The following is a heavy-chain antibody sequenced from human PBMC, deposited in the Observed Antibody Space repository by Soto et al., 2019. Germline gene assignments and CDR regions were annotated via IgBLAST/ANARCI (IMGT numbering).Heavy chain of an antibody. V-gene: IGHV4-39*01. CDR1: GGSISSSSYY. CDR3: ASPPDGYGDAFDY. Sequence: QLQLQESGPGLVKPSETLSLTCTVSGGSISSSSYYWGWIRQPPGKGLEWIGSIYYSGRTYYNPSLKSRVTISVDTSKNQFSLKLSSVTAADTAVYYCASPPDGYGDAFDYWGQGTLVTVSS. D-gene: IGHD4-17*01. CDR2: IYYSGRT. J-gene: IGHJ4*02.